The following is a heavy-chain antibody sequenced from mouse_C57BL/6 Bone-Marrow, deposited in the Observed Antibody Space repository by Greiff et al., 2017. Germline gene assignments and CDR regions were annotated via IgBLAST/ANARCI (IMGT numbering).Heavy chain of an antibody. CDR2: IYPSDSDT. Sequence: QVQLQQPGAELVRPGSSVKLSCKASGYTFTSYWMDWVKQRPGQGLEWIGNIYPSDSDTHSNQKFKDKATLTVDKSSSTAYMQLSSLTSEDSAVFYCARTGGFRAWFAYWGQGTLVTVSA. CDR1: GYTFTSYW. CDR3: ARTGGFRAWFAY. J-gene: IGHJ3*01. D-gene: IGHD4-1*01. V-gene: IGHV1-61*01.